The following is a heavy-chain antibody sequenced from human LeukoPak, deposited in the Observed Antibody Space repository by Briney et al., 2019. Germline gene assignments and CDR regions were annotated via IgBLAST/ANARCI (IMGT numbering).Heavy chain of an antibody. CDR3: ATGRSGYFDS. CDR1: GLTLSDAW. CDR2: IKSKIDGGIK. J-gene: IGHJ4*02. Sequence: PGGSLRLSCAATGLTLSDAWLTWVRGAPGKGLEWVARIKSKIDGGIKDYAAPVKGTFTISRDDSENTVYLQMNSLKIEDTAVYYCATGRSGYFDSWGQGTLVTVSS. V-gene: IGHV3-15*01.